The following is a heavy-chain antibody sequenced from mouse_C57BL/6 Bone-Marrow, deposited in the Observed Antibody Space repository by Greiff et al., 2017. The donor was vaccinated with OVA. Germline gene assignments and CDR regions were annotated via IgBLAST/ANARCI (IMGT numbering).Heavy chain of an antibody. CDR2: ISSGGDYI. V-gene: IGHV5-9-1*02. CDR3: TRGANWERFAY. CDR1: GFTFSSYA. D-gene: IGHD4-1*01. Sequence: EVKLVESGEGLVKPGGSLKLSCAASGFTFSSYAMSWVRQTPEKRLEWVAYISSGGDYIYYADTVKGRFTISRDNARNTLYLQMSSLKSDDTAMYYCTRGANWERFAYWGQGTLVTVSA. J-gene: IGHJ3*01.